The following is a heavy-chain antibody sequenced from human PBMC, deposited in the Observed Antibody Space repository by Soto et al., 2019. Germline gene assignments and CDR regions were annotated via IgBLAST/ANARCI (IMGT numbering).Heavy chain of an antibody. CDR3: ARTPYDFWSGYYFSWFDP. D-gene: IGHD3-3*01. CDR1: GYSFTSYW. V-gene: IGHV5-51*01. CDR2: IYPGDSDT. J-gene: IGHJ5*02. Sequence: GESLKISCKGSGYSFTSYWIGWVRQMPGKGLEWMGIIYPGDSDTRYSPSFQGQVTISADKSISTAYLQWSSLKASDTAMYYCARTPYDFWSGYYFSWFDPWGQGTLVTVSS.